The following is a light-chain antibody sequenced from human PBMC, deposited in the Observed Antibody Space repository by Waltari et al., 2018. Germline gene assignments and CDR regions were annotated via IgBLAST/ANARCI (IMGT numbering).Light chain of an antibody. V-gene: IGLV2-11*01. CDR2: DVT. CDR3: CSYADGNTYV. CDR1: GSDVGAYMY. J-gene: IGLJ1*01. Sequence: QSALTQPRSVSGSPGQSVTISCNGTGSDVGAYMYVSWYQYRPGEAPKVMIYDVTYRPSGVPDRFSGSKSGNTASLTISGLQTEDEADYFCCSYADGNTYVFGSVTKVTVL.